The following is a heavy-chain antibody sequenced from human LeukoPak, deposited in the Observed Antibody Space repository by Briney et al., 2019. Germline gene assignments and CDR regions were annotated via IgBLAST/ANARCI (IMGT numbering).Heavy chain of an antibody. J-gene: IGHJ4*02. CDR1: GGSISSYY. V-gene: IGHV4-59*01. Sequence: SETLSLTCTVSGGSISSYYWSWIRQPPGKGLEWIGYIYYSGSTNYNPSLKSRVTISVDTSKNQFSLKLSSVTAADTAVYYCARAIAAAGFDYWGQGTLVTVSS. D-gene: IGHD6-13*01. CDR3: ARAIAAAGFDY. CDR2: IYYSGST.